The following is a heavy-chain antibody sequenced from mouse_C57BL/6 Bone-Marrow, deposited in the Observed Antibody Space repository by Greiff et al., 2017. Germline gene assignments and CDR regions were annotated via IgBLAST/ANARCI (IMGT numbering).Heavy chain of an antibody. Sequence: QVQLKESGPELVKPGASVKISCKASGYSFTSYYIHWVKQRPGQGLEWIGWIYPGSGNTKYNEKFKGKATLTAAPSSSTAYMQLSSLTSEDSAVYYCARCYYGSSPDYWGQGTTLTVSS. CDR3: ARCYYGSSPDY. D-gene: IGHD1-1*01. J-gene: IGHJ2*01. CDR2: IYPGSGNT. V-gene: IGHV1-66*01. CDR1: GYSFTSYY.